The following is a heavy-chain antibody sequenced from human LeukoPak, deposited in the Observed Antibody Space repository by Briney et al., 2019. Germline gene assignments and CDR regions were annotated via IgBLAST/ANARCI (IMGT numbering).Heavy chain of an antibody. J-gene: IGHJ4*02. CDR1: GFTFTKFW. CDR3: ARDERLLSFLK. D-gene: IGHD3-3*01. Sequence: GGSLRLSCEASGFTFTKFWMSWVRQAPGKGLEWVSGITGSGGSTYYADSVKGRFTISRDNSKNTLYLQMNSLRAEDTAIYYCARDERLLSFLKWGQGTLVTVSS. CDR2: ITGSGGST. V-gene: IGHV3-23*01.